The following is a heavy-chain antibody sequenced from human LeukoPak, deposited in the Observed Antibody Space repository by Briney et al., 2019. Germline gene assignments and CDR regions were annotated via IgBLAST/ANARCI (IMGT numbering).Heavy chain of an antibody. D-gene: IGHD5-18*01. J-gene: IGHJ4*02. V-gene: IGHV3-30*04. Sequence: GSLRRSCAASGFTFSSHALHWVRQAPGKGLEWVAVISSDGIYRYYADSVKGRFTISRDNSKNTLYLQMNSLIPEDTAVYYCARQYISGQWYFDYWGQGTLVTVSS. CDR2: ISSDGIYR. CDR1: GFTFSSHA. CDR3: ARQYISGQWYFDY.